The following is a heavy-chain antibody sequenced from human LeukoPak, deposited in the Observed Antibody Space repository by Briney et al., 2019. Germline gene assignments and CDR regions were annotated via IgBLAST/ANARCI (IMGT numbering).Heavy chain of an antibody. Sequence: GRSLRLSCAASGFTLSSYGMHWVRQAPGKGLEWVAVISYDGSNKYYADSVKGRFTISRDNSKNTLYLQMNSLRAEDTAVYYCARDRSSGWPEYFQHWGQGTLVTVSS. V-gene: IGHV3-30*03. CDR1: GFTLSSYG. D-gene: IGHD6-19*01. CDR3: ARDRSSGWPEYFQH. J-gene: IGHJ1*01. CDR2: ISYDGSNK.